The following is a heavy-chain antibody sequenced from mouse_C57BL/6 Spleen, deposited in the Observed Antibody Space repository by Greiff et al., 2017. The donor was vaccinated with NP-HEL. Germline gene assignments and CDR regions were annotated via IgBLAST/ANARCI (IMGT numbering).Heavy chain of an antibody. CDR1: GYTFTSYW. Sequence: QVQLQQPGAELVMPGASVKLSCKASGYTFTSYWMHWVKQRPGQGLEWIGEIDPSDSYTNYNHKFKGKSTLTVDKSSSTAYMQLSSLTSEDSAVYYCARCYYGSSYWYFDVWGTGTTVTVSS. V-gene: IGHV1-69*01. J-gene: IGHJ1*03. CDR3: ARCYYGSSYWYFDV. CDR2: IDPSDSYT. D-gene: IGHD1-1*01.